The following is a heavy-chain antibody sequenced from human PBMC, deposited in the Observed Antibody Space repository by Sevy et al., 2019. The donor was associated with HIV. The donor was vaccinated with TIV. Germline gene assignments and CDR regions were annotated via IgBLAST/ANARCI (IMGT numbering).Heavy chain of an antibody. V-gene: IGHV3-49*03. CDR2: TRRNSHEPYGGTT. CDR3: TRPLATADTPEYFFDY. J-gene: IGHJ4*02. Sequence: GGSLRLSCTSSGFTFGDYAMSWFRQAPGKGLEWVAFTRRNSHEPYGGTTEYAASVKGRFTISRDDSKSIAYLQMNGLKTEDTAVYYCTRPLATADTPEYFFDYWGQGILVTVSS. CDR1: GFTFGDYA. D-gene: IGHD5-12*01.